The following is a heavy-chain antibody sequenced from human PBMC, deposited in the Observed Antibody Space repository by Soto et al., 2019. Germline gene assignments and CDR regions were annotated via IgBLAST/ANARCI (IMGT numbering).Heavy chain of an antibody. Sequence: SETLSLTCTVSVGSISSYYWCWIRQPAGKGLEWIGRFYPSGNINYNPSLKSRLTMSGDTSRNQFSLNLTSVTAADTAVYYCARCGLDYGMDVWGQGTTVTVS. J-gene: IGHJ6*02. CDR2: FYPSGNI. V-gene: IGHV4-4*07. CDR3: ARCGLDYGMDV. CDR1: VGSISSYY. D-gene: IGHD3-16*01.